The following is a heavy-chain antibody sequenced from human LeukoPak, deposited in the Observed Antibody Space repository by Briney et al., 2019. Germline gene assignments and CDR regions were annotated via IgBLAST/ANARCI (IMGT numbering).Heavy chain of an antibody. CDR2: IKSKTEGSTI. J-gene: IGHJ4*02. CDR3: TTDAGYTSGWYNY. D-gene: IGHD6-19*01. Sequence: GGSLRLSCAASGFIFSNAYMKWVRQAPGKGLEWVGRIKSKTEGSTIDYAAPVKGRFTISRDDSKNMVYLQMNSLKTEDTAVYYCTTDAGYTSGWYNYWGQGILVTVSS. CDR1: GFIFSNAY. V-gene: IGHV3-15*01.